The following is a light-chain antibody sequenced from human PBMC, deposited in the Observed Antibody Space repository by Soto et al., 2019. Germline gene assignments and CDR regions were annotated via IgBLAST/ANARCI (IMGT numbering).Light chain of an antibody. CDR3: QQYNNWPIT. J-gene: IGKJ5*01. V-gene: IGKV3D-15*01. CDR1: HSVSSN. Sequence: EIVMTQSPATLSVSPGERANLSCRASHSVSSNLAWYQQKPGQAPRLLIYAASTRATGIPARFSGSGSGTEFTLTIGSLQSEDFAVYYCQQYNNWPITFGQGTRLE. CDR2: AAS.